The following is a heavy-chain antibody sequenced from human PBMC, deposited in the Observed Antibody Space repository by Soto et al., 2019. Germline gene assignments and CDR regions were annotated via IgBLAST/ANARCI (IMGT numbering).Heavy chain of an antibody. CDR1: GFPLSTSEVG. D-gene: IGHD4-17*01. J-gene: IGHJ4*02. V-gene: IGHV2-5*02. Sequence: QITLKESGPTVVKPTQTLTLTCTFSGFPLSTSEVGVTWIRQPPGKALEWLALIYWDDDKRYSPSLKSRLTITKDASKNQVVLTMTNMDPVDTATYYCAHLDTTVTTHWGQGTLVTVSS. CDR3: AHLDTTVTTH. CDR2: IYWDDDK.